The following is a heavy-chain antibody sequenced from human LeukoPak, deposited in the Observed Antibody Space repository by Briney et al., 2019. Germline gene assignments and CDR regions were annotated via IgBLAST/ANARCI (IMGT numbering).Heavy chain of an antibody. CDR3: ARISTMVRHY. CDR2: IKSDGSST. J-gene: IGHJ4*02. Sequence: GSLRLSCAVSGFTFRSYWMHWVRQAPGKGLVWASSIKSDGSSTTYADSVKGRFTISRDNAETTLYLQMNSLRVEDTAVYYCARISTMVRHYWGQGTLVTVSS. V-gene: IGHV3-74*03. D-gene: IGHD3-10*01. CDR1: GFTFRSYW.